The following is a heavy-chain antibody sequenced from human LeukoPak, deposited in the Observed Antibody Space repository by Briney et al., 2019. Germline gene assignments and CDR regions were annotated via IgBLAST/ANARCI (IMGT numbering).Heavy chain of an antibody. J-gene: IGHJ5*02. D-gene: IGHD3-10*01. CDR2: INHSGST. CDR3: ARADVRWFGELLYETWFDP. V-gene: IGHV4-34*01. CDR1: GGSFSGYY. Sequence: SETLSLTCAVYGGSFSGYYWSWIRQPPGKGLEWIGEINHSGSTNYNPSLKSRVTISVDTSKNQFSLKLMSVTAADTAVYYCARADVRWFGELLYETWFDPWGQGTLVTVSS.